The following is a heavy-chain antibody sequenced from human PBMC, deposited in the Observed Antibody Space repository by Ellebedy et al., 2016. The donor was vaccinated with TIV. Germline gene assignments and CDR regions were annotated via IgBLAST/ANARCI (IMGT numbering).Heavy chain of an antibody. V-gene: IGHV3-66*01. CDR3: ARDQPARGIIGSDAFDI. CDR1: GFTVSGNS. J-gene: IGHJ3*02. CDR2: IYSGGAT. D-gene: IGHD3-10*01. Sequence: PGGSLRFSCEASGFTVSGNSMSRVRQAPGKGLEWVSVIYSGGATNYADSVKGRFAISSENSKNTLFLQMNTVRGEDTAVYYCARDQPARGIIGSDAFDIWGRGTMVTVS.